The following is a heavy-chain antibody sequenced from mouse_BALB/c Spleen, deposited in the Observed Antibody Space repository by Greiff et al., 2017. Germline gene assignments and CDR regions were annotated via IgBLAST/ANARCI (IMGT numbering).Heavy chain of an antibody. J-gene: IGHJ2*01. CDR3: ARGADYGSSYVDY. CDR1: GFTFSSYA. D-gene: IGHD1-1*01. V-gene: IGHV5-6-5*01. CDR2: ISSGGST. Sequence: EVQGVESGGGLVKPGGSLKLSCAASGFTFSSYAMSWVRQTPEKRLEWVASISSGGSTYYPDSVKGRFTISRDNARNILYLQMSSLRSEDTAMYYCARGADYGSSYVDYWGQGTTLTVSS.